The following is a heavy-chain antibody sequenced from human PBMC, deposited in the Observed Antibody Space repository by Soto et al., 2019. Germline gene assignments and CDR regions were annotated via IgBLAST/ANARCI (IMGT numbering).Heavy chain of an antibody. CDR3: ASGDWGLALNVYGMDV. V-gene: IGHV3-33*01. CDR2: IWYDGSNK. J-gene: IGHJ6*02. CDR1: GFTFSSYG. D-gene: IGHD7-27*01. Sequence: QVQLVESGGGVVQPGRSLRLSCAASGFTFSSYGMHWVRQAPGTGLEWVAVIWYDGSNKYYADSVKGRFTISRDNSKNTLYLQMNSLRAEDTAVYYCASGDWGLALNVYGMDVWGQGTTVTVSS.